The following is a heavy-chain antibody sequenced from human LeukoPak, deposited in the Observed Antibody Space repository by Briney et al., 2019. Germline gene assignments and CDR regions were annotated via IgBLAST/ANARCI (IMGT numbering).Heavy chain of an antibody. CDR3: ARGRIAAAQKYFQH. D-gene: IGHD6-13*01. Sequence: SETLSLTCTVSGGSISSYYWSWIRQPPGKGLEWIGYIYYSGTTNYNPSLKSRVTISVDTSKNQFSLKLSSVTAADTAVYYCARGRIAAAQKYFQHWGQGTLVTVSS. CDR2: IYYSGTT. CDR1: GGSISSYY. J-gene: IGHJ1*01. V-gene: IGHV4-59*12.